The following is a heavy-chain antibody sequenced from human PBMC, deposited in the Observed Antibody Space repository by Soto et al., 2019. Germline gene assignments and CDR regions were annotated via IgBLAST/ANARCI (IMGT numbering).Heavy chain of an antibody. J-gene: IGHJ4*02. Sequence: QVHLVESGGGVVQPGRSLRLSCAASGFTFGSYAMHWVRQAPGGALEWVAVISYDGFNRYYAESVKGRFTISRDNSKNTLYLQMDNLKPDDAAVYFCAGVEHEGGSFYDWGQGTLVTVSS. D-gene: IGHD1-26*01. CDR2: ISYDGFNR. CDR3: AGVEHEGGSFYD. CDR1: GFTFGSYA. V-gene: IGHV3-30*01.